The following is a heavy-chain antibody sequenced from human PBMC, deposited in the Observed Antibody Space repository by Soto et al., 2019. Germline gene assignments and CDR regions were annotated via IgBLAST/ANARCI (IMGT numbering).Heavy chain of an antibody. Sequence: GGSLRLSCAASGFTFSSYGMHWVRQAPGKGLEWVAVIWYDGSNKYYADSVKGRFTISRDNSKNTLYLQMNSLRAEDTAVYYCARDSPSGSGAFDIWGQGTMVTVS. CDR3: ARDSPSGSGAFDI. CDR1: GFTFSSYG. CDR2: IWYDGSNK. J-gene: IGHJ3*02. V-gene: IGHV3-33*01. D-gene: IGHD1-26*01.